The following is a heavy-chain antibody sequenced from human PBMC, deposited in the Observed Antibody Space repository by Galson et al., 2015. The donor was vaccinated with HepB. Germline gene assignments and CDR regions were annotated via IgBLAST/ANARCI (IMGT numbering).Heavy chain of an antibody. J-gene: IGHJ4*02. CDR3: ARGTNYNPWARFDF. Sequence: SETLSLTCAIYGGSFSDYYWCWIRQPPGKGLEWIGEINHSGSTNYNPSLKSRVTISVDTSKDQFSLKLNSVTAADTAVYYCARGTNYNPWARFDFWGQGTLVTVSS. V-gene: IGHV4-34*01. D-gene: IGHD1-7*01. CDR1: GGSFSDYY. CDR2: INHSGST.